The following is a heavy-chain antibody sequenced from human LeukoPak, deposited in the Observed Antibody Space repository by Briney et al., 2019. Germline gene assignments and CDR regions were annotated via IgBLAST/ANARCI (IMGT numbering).Heavy chain of an antibody. CDR2: IQQDGSEK. Sequence: GGSLRLSCAASGFTFSTYWMSWVRQAPGEGLEWVANIQQDGSEKYYVDSVKGRFSISRDNAGNSLYLQMHSLRAEDTAIYYCAKAKHYYGSIVDYWGQGTLVTVSS. J-gene: IGHJ4*02. CDR3: AKAKHYYGSIVDY. D-gene: IGHD3-10*01. CDR1: GFTFSTYW. V-gene: IGHV3-7*01.